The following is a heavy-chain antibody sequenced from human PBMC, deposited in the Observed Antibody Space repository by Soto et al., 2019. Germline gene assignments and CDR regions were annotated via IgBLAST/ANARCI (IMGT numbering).Heavy chain of an antibody. J-gene: IGHJ4*02. CDR1: GFTFSSYA. D-gene: IGHD2-21*01. CDR2: ISGTGTTT. V-gene: IGHV3-23*01. CDR3: VEALSILDFHX. Sequence: RGSLRLSCSASGFTFSSYAMTWVRQAPGKGREWVSTISGTGTTTYYADSVKGRFTISRDNSKNTLYLQMNSLRTEDTAVYYCVEALSILDFHXWGQGTLVPVSX.